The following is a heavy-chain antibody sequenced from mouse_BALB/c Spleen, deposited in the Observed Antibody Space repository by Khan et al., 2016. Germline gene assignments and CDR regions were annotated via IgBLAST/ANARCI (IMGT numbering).Heavy chain of an antibody. CDR1: GFDLSRYW. D-gene: IGHD2-12*01. J-gene: IGHJ2*01. Sequence: EVKLLESGGGLVQPGGSLKLPCAASGFDLSRYWMSWVRQPPGKGLEWIGEINPDSSTINYTPSLKDKFIISRDNAKNTLFLQMSNVRSEDTALYYGTRWSYLDALDYWGQGTTLTVSS. CDR2: INPDSSTI. CDR3: TRWSYLDALDY. V-gene: IGHV4-1*02.